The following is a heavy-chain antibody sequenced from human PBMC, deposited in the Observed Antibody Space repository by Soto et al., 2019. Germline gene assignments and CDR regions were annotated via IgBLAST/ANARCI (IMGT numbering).Heavy chain of an antibody. D-gene: IGHD6-13*01. CDR3: ARFPSAAGPRYWYFDL. Sequence: ASVKVSCKASGYTFTIYAMHCVLQSPLQRLEWMGWINAGNGDTKSSQKFQGRVTFTRDTSASTAYMELSSLRSEDTAVYFCARFPSAAGPRYWYFDLWGRGTLVTVSS. V-gene: IGHV1-3*01. CDR1: GYTFTIYA. CDR2: INAGNGDT. J-gene: IGHJ2*01.